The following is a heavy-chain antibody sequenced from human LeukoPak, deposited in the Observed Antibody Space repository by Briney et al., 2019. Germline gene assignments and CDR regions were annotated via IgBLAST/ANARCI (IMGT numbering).Heavy chain of an antibody. J-gene: IGHJ4*02. V-gene: IGHV3-53*01. D-gene: IGHD6-19*01. CDR2: IYSGGST. CDR3: ARDIGSGWYDY. CDR1: GFTVSSNY. Sequence: PGGSPRLSCAASGFTVSSNYMSWVRQAPGKGLEWVSVIYSGGSTYYADSVKGRFTISRDNSKNTLYLQMNSLRAEDTAVYYCARDIGSGWYDYWGQGTLVTVSS.